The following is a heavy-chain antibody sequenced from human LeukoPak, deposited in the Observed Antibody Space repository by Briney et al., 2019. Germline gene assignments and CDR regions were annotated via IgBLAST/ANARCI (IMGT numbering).Heavy chain of an antibody. CDR1: GHTFTGYY. V-gene: IGHV1-2*02. Sequence: ASVKVSCKASGHTFTGYYMHWVRQAPGQGLEWMGWINPNSGGTNYAQKFQGRVTMTRDTSISTAYMERSRLRSDDTAVYYGARGIYLNDDYWGQGTLVTVSS. CDR2: INPNSGGT. D-gene: IGHD2-2*02. J-gene: IGHJ4*02. CDR3: ARGIYLNDDY.